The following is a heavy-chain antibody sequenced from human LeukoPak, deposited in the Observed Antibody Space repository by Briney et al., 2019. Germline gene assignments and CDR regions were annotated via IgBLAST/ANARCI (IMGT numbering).Heavy chain of an antibody. J-gene: IGHJ4*02. V-gene: IGHV3-21*01. D-gene: IGHD1-1*01. CDR1: GFTFSSYS. CDR3: ARKRGTLPFDY. Sequence: PGGSLRLSCAASGFTFSSYSMNWVRQAPGKGLEWVSSISSSSYIYYADSVKGRFTISRDNAKNSLYLQMNSLRAEDTAVYYCARKRGTLPFDYWGQGTLVTVSS. CDR2: ISSSSYI.